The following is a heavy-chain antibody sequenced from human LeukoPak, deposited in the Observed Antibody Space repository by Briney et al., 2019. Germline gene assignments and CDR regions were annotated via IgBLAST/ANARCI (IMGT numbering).Heavy chain of an antibody. D-gene: IGHD6-19*01. CDR2: INPSGGST. J-gene: IGHJ4*02. Sequence: ASVKVSCKASGYTFTSYYMHWVRQAPGQGLEWMGIINPSGGSTSYAQKFQGRVTMTRDMSTSTVYMELSSLRSEDTAVYYCARQWLIDYFDYWGQGTLVTVSS. CDR3: ARQWLIDYFDY. CDR1: GYTFTSYY. V-gene: IGHV1-46*01.